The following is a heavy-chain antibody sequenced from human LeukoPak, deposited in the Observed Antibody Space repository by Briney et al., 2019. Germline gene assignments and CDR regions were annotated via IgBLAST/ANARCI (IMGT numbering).Heavy chain of an antibody. Sequence: PGGSLRLSCAASGFIFSTYWMTWVRQAPGKGLEWVANIKQDGSVKQYVDSVKGRFTISRDNVKNSLYLQMNSLRAEDSAVYYCSAGDVFDIWGQRTMVTVSS. CDR2: IKQDGSVK. D-gene: IGHD1-26*01. V-gene: IGHV3-7*01. CDR3: SAGDVFDI. J-gene: IGHJ3*02. CDR1: GFIFSTYW.